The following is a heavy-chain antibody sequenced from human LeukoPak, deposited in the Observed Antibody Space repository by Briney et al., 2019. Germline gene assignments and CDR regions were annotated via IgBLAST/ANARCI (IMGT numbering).Heavy chain of an antibody. CDR1: GGTFSSYA. CDR2: IIPILGIA. CDR3: AREWGIAAAGPFDY. D-gene: IGHD6-13*01. V-gene: IGHV1-69*04. Sequence: SVKVSCKASGGTFSSYAISWVRQAPGQGLEWMGRIIPILGIANYAQKFQGRVTITADKSTSTAYMELSRLRSDDTAVYYCAREWGIAAAGPFDYWGQGTLVTVSS. J-gene: IGHJ4*02.